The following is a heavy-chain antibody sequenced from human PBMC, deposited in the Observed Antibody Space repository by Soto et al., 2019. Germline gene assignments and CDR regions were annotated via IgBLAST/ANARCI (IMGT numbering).Heavy chain of an antibody. J-gene: IGHJ4*02. CDR1: GFTFSSYA. V-gene: IGHV3-30-3*01. D-gene: IGHD6-6*01. CDR2: ISYDGSNK. Sequence: PGGSLRLSCAASGFTFSSYAMHWVRQAPGKGLEWVAVISYDGSNKYYADSVKGRFTISRDNSKNTLYLQMNSLRAEDTAVYYCATPSFSSSPRLFLFGYWGQGTLVTVSS. CDR3: ATPSFSSSPRLFLFGY.